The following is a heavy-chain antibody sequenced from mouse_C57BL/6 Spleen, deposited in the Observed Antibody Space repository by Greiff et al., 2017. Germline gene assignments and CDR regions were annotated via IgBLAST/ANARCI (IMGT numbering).Heavy chain of an antibody. CDR3: ARHDYGDAY. J-gene: IGHJ3*01. CDR2: ISSGGSYT. D-gene: IGHD1-1*01. CDR1: GFTFSSYG. Sequence: EVNVVESGGDLVKPGGSLKLSCAASGFTFSSYGMSWVRQTPDKRLEWVATISSGGSYTYYPDSVKGRFTISRDNAKNTLYLQMSSLKSEDTAMYYCARHDYGDAYWGQGTLVTVSA. V-gene: IGHV5-6*01.